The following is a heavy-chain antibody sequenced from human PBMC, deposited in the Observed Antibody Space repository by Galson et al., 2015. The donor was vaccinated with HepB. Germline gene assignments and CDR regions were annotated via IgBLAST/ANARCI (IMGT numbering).Heavy chain of an antibody. Sequence: SLRLSCAASGFTFSSYGMHWVRQAPGKGLEWVAVISYDGSNKYYADSVKGRFTISRDNSKNTLYLQMNSLRAEDTAVYYCARDRGYYYDSSGYSPGYWGQGTLVTVSS. V-gene: IGHV3-30*03. CDR1: GFTFSSYG. CDR3: ARDRGYYYDSSGYSPGY. D-gene: IGHD3-22*01. J-gene: IGHJ4*02. CDR2: ISYDGSNK.